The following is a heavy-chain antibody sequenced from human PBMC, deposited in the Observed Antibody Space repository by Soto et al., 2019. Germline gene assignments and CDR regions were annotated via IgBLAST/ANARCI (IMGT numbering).Heavy chain of an antibody. CDR3: ARAFPTTYGDYYNCYMDV. Sequence: QVRLVQSGAEVNKPGASVKVSCEASGYTFTYYTVHWVRQAPGQGLEWMAWINPGTGNTRYSQKFQGRVIITADTSANTAYLEVSSLRSEDTAVYYCARAFPTTYGDYYNCYMDVWGKGTTVTVSS. J-gene: IGHJ6*03. CDR1: GYTFTYYT. D-gene: IGHD4-17*01. CDR2: INPGTGNT. V-gene: IGHV1-3*01.